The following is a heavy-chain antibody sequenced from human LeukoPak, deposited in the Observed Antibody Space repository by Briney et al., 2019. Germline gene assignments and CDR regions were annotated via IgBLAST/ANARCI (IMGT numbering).Heavy chain of an antibody. Sequence: GGSLRLSCAASGFTFSNYGMNWVRQAPGKGLEWVSGISVSAGRTYYADSVRGRFTISRDNSKNTLYLQMNSLRAEDTAVYYCAKVGDYYGSGSRHLYFDYWGQGTLVTVSS. CDR1: GFTFSNYG. CDR2: ISVSAGRT. V-gene: IGHV3-23*01. J-gene: IGHJ4*02. D-gene: IGHD3-10*01. CDR3: AKVGDYYGSGSRHLYFDY.